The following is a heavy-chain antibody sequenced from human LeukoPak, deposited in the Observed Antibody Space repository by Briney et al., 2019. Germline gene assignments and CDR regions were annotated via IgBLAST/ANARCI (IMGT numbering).Heavy chain of an antibody. CDR2: INHSGST. CDR1: SGSFSGYY. V-gene: IGHV4-34*01. Sequence: AETLSLTCAVYSGSFSGYYWSWIRQPPGKGLEWIGEINHSGSTNYNPSLKSRVTISVDTSKNQFSLKLSSVTAADTAVYYCARGQYSAYYYYGMDVWGQGTTVTVSS. D-gene: IGHD2-15*01. CDR3: ARGQYSAYYYYGMDV. J-gene: IGHJ6*02.